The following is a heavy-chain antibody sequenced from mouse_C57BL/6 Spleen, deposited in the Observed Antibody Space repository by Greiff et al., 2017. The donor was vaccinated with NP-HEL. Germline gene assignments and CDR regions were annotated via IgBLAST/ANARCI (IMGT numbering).Heavy chain of an antibody. CDR2: IYPGDGAT. V-gene: IGHV1-82*01. CDR3: AKGYDGRGGWYFDG. J-gene: IGHJ1*03. D-gene: IGHD1-1*01. CDR1: GYAFSRSW. Sequence: QVQLQQSGPELVKPGASVKISCKASGYAFSRSWMNWVKQRPGKGLEWIGRIYPGDGATTSNGKFKGKAPLTADKSSSTAYMQLSSLTSEDSAVYVCAKGYDGRGGWYFDGWGTGTTVTVSS.